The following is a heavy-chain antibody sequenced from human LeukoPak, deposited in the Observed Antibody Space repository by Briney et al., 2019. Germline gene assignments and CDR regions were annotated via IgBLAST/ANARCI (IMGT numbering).Heavy chain of an antibody. Sequence: GGSLRLSCAASGFTFSSHSMNWVRQAPGKGLEWLSYISNSGGTIYYADSVKGRFTISRDNAQNSLYLRMNSLRAEDTAVYYCARSFVLGFDYWGQGTLVTVSS. J-gene: IGHJ4*02. CDR3: ARSFVLGFDY. V-gene: IGHV3-48*01. CDR1: GFTFSSHS. CDR2: ISNSGGTI.